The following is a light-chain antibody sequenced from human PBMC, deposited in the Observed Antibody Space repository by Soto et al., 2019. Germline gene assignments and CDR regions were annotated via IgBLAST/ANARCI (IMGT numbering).Light chain of an antibody. Sequence: EIVLTQSPGTLSLSPGERATLSCRASQSVSSSYFAWYQQKPGQAPRLLIYGASGRATGIPDRLRSSGSGTVFTLTINRLAREDFAVYYCQQDGSSPVFTVGAGTKVFIK. CDR1: QSVSSSY. J-gene: IGKJ3*01. CDR2: GAS. CDR3: QQDGSSPVFT. V-gene: IGKV3-20*01.